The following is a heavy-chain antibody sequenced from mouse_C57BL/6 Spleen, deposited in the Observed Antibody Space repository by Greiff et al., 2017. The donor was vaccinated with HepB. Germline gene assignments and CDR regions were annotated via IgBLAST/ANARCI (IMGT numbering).Heavy chain of an antibody. D-gene: IGHD2-4*01. J-gene: IGHJ3*01. CDR2: INPSTGGT. V-gene: IGHV1-42*01. CDR1: GYSFTGYY. Sequence: VQLQQSGPELVKPGASVKISCKASGYSFTGYYMNWVKQSPEKSLEWIGEINPSTGGTTYNQKFKAKATLTVDKSSSTAYMQLKSLTSEDSAVYYCARYDYVWFAYWGQGTLVTVSA. CDR3: ARYDYVWFAY.